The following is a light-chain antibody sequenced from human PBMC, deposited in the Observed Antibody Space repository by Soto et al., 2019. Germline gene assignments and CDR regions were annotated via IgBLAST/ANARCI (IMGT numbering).Light chain of an antibody. CDR1: QSVNSR. J-gene: IGKJ1*01. CDR3: QQYNNWPRT. V-gene: IGKV3-15*01. Sequence: EIVMTQSPATLSVSPVERATLSCRASQSVNSRLAWYQQKPGQTPRLLIYDASTRATGIPTRFSGSGSGTDFTLTISSLQSEDFAVYYCQQYNNWPRTFGQGTKVDIK. CDR2: DAS.